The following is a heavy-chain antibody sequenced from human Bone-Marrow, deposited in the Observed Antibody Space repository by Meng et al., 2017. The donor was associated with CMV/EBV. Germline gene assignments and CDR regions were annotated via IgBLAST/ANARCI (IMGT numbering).Heavy chain of an antibody. CDR2: ISGSGGST. V-gene: IGHV3-23*01. Sequence: GESLKISCAASGFTFSSYAMSWVRQAPGKGLEWVSAISGSGGSTYYADSVKGRFTISRDNSKNTLYLQMNSLRAEDTAVYYCAKDYFVVVPAAMPGHWGQGTLVTSYS. CDR1: GFTFSSYA. J-gene: IGHJ4*02. D-gene: IGHD2-2*01. CDR3: AKDYFVVVPAAMPGH.